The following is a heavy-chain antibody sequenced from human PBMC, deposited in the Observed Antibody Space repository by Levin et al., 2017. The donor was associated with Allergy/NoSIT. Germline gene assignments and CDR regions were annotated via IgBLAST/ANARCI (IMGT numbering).Heavy chain of an antibody. V-gene: IGHV1-69*04. CDR1: GGTFSSYA. D-gene: IGHD4-17*01. Sequence: KISCKASGGTFSSYAISWVRQAPGQGLEWMGRIIPILGIANYAQKFQGRVTITADKSTSTAYMELSSLRSEDTAVYYCARTFFYDYGDHEYYFDYWGQGTLVTVSS. CDR3: ARTFFYDYGDHEYYFDY. J-gene: IGHJ4*02. CDR2: IIPILGIA.